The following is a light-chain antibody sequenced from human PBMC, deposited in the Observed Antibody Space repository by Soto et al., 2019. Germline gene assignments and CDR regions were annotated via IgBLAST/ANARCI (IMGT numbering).Light chain of an antibody. CDR3: QQYNNYPWT. CDR1: QNINRR. J-gene: IGKJ1*01. Sequence: DIQITQSPSPLSSSVGDRVTHTFRASQNINRRLAWYQQKPGKAPNLLIYDASSLESGVPARFSGGGSGTEFTLTISSLQPDDFSTFYCQQYNNYPWTFGQGTKVDIK. V-gene: IGKV1-5*01. CDR2: DAS.